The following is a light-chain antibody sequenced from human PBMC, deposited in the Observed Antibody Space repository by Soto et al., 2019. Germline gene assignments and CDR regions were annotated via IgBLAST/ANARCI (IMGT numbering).Light chain of an antibody. Sequence: EIVMTQSPATLSVSPGERATLSCRASQSISSNLAWYQQKPGQAPSILIYGASARATGIPARFSGSGSGTAFTLTISSLQSEEYSVYYCQHYYNWSFIFCQGTTL. CDR2: GAS. CDR3: QHYYNWSFI. J-gene: IGKJ2*01. CDR1: QSISSN. V-gene: IGKV3-15*01.